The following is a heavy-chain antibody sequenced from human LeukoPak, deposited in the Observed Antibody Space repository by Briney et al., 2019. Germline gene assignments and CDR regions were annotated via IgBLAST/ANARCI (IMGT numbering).Heavy chain of an antibody. Sequence: SETLSLTCTVSGGSISSYYWSWIRQPPGKGLEWIGYIYYSGGTNYNPSLKSRVTISVDPSKNQFSLKLSSVTAADTAVYYCARATFGEFDDAFDIWGQGTMVTVSS. CDR1: GGSISSYY. CDR2: IYYSGGT. D-gene: IGHD3-10*01. V-gene: IGHV4-59*08. CDR3: ARATFGEFDDAFDI. J-gene: IGHJ3*02.